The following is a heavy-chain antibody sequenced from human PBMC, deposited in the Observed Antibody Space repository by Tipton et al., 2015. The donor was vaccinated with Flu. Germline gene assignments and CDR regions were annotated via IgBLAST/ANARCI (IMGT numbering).Heavy chain of an antibody. D-gene: IGHD6-19*01. Sequence: LRLSCAVYGGSFSGYYWSWIRKPPGKGLEWIGEINHSGSTNYNPSLKSRGTISVETSKNQFYLKLSSLTAADTAVYYCARGLRAVARSPLHYWGQGTLVTVSS. CDR2: INHSGST. CDR1: GGSFSGYY. J-gene: IGHJ4*02. CDR3: ARGLRAVARSPLHY. V-gene: IGHV4-34*01.